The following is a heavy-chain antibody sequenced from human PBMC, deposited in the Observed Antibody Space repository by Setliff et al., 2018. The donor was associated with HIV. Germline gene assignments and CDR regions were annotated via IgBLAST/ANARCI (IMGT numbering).Heavy chain of an antibody. Sequence: PSETLSLTCNVSGGSINTGGYYWSWIRQHPGKGLEWIGYIYYSGSTYYNPSLKSRATISVDTSKTQFSLRLSSVTAADTAVYFCARGTAPRRGTNYGGNYPLDYWGQGTQVTVSS. CDR2: IYYSGST. CDR3: ARGTAPRRGTNYGGNYPLDY. CDR1: GGSINTGGYY. J-gene: IGHJ4*02. V-gene: IGHV4-31*03. D-gene: IGHD4-17*01.